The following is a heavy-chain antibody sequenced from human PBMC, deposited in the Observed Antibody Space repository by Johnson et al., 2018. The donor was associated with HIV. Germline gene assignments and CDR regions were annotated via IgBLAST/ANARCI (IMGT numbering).Heavy chain of an antibody. Sequence: VQLVESGGGLVQPGGSLKLSCAASGFIFSGSAMHWVRQASGTVEYAASVKGRFIISRDDSETVAFLQMNSLKTEDTGVYYCTRVPTYYYGSGSQDNDAFDIWGQGTMVTVSS. CDR1: GFIFSGSA. CDR3: TRVPTYYYGSGSQDNDAFDI. J-gene: IGHJ3*02. V-gene: IGHV3-73*01. D-gene: IGHD3-10*01.